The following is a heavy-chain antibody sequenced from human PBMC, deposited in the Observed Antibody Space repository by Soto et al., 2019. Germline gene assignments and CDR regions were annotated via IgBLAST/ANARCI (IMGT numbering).Heavy chain of an antibody. J-gene: IGHJ5*02. Sequence: ASVKVSCKASGYTFTSYVISWVRQAPGQGLEWMGWISAYNGNTNYAQKLQGRVTMTTDTSTSTAYMELRSLRSDDTAVYYCARVYDFGVVTNWFDPWGQGTLVTVSS. CDR2: ISAYNGNT. CDR3: ARVYDFGVVTNWFDP. D-gene: IGHD3-3*01. CDR1: GYTFTSYV. V-gene: IGHV1-18*01.